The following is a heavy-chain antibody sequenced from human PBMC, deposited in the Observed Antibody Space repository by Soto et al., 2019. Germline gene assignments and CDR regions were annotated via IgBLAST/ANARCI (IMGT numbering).Heavy chain of an antibody. J-gene: IGHJ6*03. CDR3: ARFRTSWPYYYYYMDV. CDR2: MNPNSGNA. CDR1: GYTFTRYD. V-gene: IGHV1-8*01. Sequence: GASGKVSWKASGYTFTRYDINWGRPAPGQGLEWMGWMNPNSGNAGYAQKFQGRVTMTRNTSISTAYMELSSLRSEDTAVYYCARFRTSWPYYYYYMDVWGQGTTVTVSS. D-gene: IGHD2-2*01.